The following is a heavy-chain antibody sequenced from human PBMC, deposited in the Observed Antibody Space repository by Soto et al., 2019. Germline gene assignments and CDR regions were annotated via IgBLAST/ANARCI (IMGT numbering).Heavy chain of an antibody. CDR1: GYSFTSYA. CDR2: INAGNGKT. V-gene: IGHV1-3*01. D-gene: IGHD1-1*01. Sequence: QVQLVQSGAEVKKPGASVKVSCKASGYSFTSYAMHWVRQAPGQRLEWMGWINAGNGKTKYSQKFQGRVTITRDTSASTAYMELSSLRSEDTAVYYCAGDDWNDVSVNFDYWGQGTLVTVSS. CDR3: AGDDWNDVSVNFDY. J-gene: IGHJ4*02.